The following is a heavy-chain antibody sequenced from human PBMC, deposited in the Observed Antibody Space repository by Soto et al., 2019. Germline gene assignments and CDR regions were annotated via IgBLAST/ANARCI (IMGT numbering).Heavy chain of an antibody. D-gene: IGHD3-3*01. CDR3: GTYYDFWSGYFDY. V-gene: IGHV4-59*05. CDR2: IYYSGST. Sequence: SETLSLTCTASGASMSTFYWNWFRQPPGKGLEWIGSIYYSGSTYYNPSLKSRVTISVDTSKNQFSLKLSSVTAADTAVYYCGTYYDFWSGYFDYWGQGTLVTVSS. CDR1: GASMSTFY. J-gene: IGHJ4*02.